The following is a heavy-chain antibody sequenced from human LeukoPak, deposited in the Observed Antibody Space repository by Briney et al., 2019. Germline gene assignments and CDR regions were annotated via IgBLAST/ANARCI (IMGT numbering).Heavy chain of an antibody. CDR1: GFTFNSYE. V-gene: IGHV3-48*03. D-gene: IGHD6-19*01. Sequence: GGSLRLSCAASGFTFNSYEVSWVRQAPGKGLEWVSYISSSGDSLYYADSVKGRFTISRDNARNSLYLQMNSLRAEDTAIYYCARMAVAGQYNDYWGQGTLVTVSS. CDR3: ARMAVAGQYNDY. CDR2: ISSSGDSL. J-gene: IGHJ4*02.